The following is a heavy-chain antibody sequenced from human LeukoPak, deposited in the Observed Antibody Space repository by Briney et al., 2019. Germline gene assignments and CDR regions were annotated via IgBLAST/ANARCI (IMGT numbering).Heavy chain of an antibody. CDR1: GGSISSYY. CDR3: ARLGYCSGGSCYYIDY. CDR2: IHYTGST. D-gene: IGHD2-15*01. V-gene: IGHV4-59*01. Sequence: SETLSLTCTVSGGSISSYYWSWMRQPPGKGLEWIGFIHYTGSTSYNPSLKSRLTMSVDTSKNQFSLKLSSVTAADAAVYYCARLGYCSGGSCYYIDYWGQGTLVTVSS. J-gene: IGHJ4*02.